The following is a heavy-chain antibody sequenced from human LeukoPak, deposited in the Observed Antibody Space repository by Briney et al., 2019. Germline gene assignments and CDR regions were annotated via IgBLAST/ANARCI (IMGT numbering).Heavy chain of an antibody. CDR3: AREKDYAARD. V-gene: IGHV1-46*01. Sequence: GASVKVSCKASGYTFTSYYIHWVRQAPGQGLEWMGIVNPSGDSTSYAQMFQGRVTMTRDTSTSTVYMELNSLRSEDTAVYYCAREKDYAARDWGQGTLVTVSS. CDR2: VNPSGDST. J-gene: IGHJ4*02. CDR1: GYTFTSYY. D-gene: IGHD4-17*01.